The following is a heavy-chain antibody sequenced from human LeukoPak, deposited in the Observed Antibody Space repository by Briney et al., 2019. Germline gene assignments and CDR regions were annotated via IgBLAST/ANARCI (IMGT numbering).Heavy chain of an antibody. J-gene: IGHJ5*02. CDR1: GFIFSNYG. Sequence: GGSLRLSCAASGFIFSNYGMHWVRQAPGKGLEWVAFIRYDESNKFYADSVKGRFTISRDNSKNTLFLQMNSLRAEDTAVYYCATMQWLEGVDWYDPWGQGTLVTVSS. CDR3: ATMQWLEGVDWYDP. V-gene: IGHV3-30*02. D-gene: IGHD6-19*01. CDR2: IRYDESNK.